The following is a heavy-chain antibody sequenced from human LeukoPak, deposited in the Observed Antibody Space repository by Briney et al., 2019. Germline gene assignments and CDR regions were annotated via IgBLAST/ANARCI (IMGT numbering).Heavy chain of an antibody. V-gene: IGHV4-59*01. CDR2: IYYSGST. J-gene: IGHJ5*02. CDR1: GGSISSYY. Sequence: SETLSLTCTVSGGSISSYYWSWIRQPPGKGLEWIGYIYYSGSTNYNPSLKSRVTISVDTSKNQFSLKLSSVTAADTAVYYRARAVHYGSGSSYWFDPWGQGTLVTVSS. D-gene: IGHD3-10*01. CDR3: ARAVHYGSGSSYWFDP.